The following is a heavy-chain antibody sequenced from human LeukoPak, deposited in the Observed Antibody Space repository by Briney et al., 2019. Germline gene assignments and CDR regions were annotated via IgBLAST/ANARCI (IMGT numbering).Heavy chain of an antibody. CDR1: GGSISSYY. CDR3: ARHYDCTRSNCARSENWYFDV. Sequence: SETLSLTCTVSGGSISSYYWSWIRQPPGKGLEWIGYIYYSGSTNYNPSLKSRVTISVDTSKNQFSLKLSSVTAADTGVYYCARHYDCTRSNCARSENWYFDVWGRGTLVTVSS. V-gene: IGHV4-59*01. CDR2: IYYSGST. D-gene: IGHD2-8*01. J-gene: IGHJ2*01.